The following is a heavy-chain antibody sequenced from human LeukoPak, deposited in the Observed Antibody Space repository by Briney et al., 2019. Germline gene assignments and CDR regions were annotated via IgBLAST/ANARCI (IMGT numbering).Heavy chain of an antibody. D-gene: IGHD3-3*01. CDR3: ANDFWSLGRFDY. CDR1: TSNFNYYY. CDR2: ISSSSSTI. Sequence: KPGGSLRLSCEASTSNFNYYYMNWIRQAPGKGLEWVSYISSSSSTIYYADSVKGRFTISRDNAKNSLYLQMNSLRAEDTAVYHYANDFWSLGRFDYWGQGTLVTVSS. V-gene: IGHV3-11*04. J-gene: IGHJ4*02.